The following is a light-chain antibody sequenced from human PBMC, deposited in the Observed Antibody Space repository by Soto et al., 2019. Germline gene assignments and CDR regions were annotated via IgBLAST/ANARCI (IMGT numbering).Light chain of an antibody. CDR2: DVS. CDR3: NSYTTGVTHV. J-gene: IGLJ1*01. V-gene: IGLV2-14*03. CDR1: SSDVGGGDF. Sequence: QSALTQPASVSGSPGQSITISCTGTSSDVGGGDFVSWYQQHPGKAPKLLIYDVSNRPSGVSDRFSASKSDNTASLTISGLQAEDEADYYCNSYTTGVTHVFGTGTKLTVL.